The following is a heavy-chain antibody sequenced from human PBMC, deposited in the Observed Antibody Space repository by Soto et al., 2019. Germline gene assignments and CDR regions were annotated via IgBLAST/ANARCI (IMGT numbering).Heavy chain of an antibody. CDR1: GYTFTSHY. Sequence: ASVKVSCKASGYTFTSHYMHWVRQAPGQGLEWMGIINPSGGSTSYAQRFQGRVSMTRDTSTSTVYMELNSLRSEDTAVYYCARGLYAREIDYWGQGTLVTVSS. D-gene: IGHD2-8*01. J-gene: IGHJ4*02. CDR3: ARGLYAREIDY. V-gene: IGHV1-46*01. CDR2: INPSGGST.